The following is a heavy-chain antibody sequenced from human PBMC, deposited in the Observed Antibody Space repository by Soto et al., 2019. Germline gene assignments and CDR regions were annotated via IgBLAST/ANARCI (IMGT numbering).Heavy chain of an antibody. CDR3: ARHGIAARPGDYYYDMDF. J-gene: IGHJ6*02. V-gene: IGHV5-51*01. Sequence: GESLKISCNGSGYSCTSYWIGWVRQMPGKGLEWMGIIYPGDSDTRYSPSFQGQDTISADKSISTAYLHWSSLKASETAMYYCARHGIAARPGDYYYDMDFWGQGTTVTVSS. D-gene: IGHD6-6*01. CDR2: IYPGDSDT. CDR1: GYSCTSYW.